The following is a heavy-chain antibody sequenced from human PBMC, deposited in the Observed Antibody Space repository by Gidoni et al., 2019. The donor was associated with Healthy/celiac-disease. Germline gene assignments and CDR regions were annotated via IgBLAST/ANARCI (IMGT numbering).Heavy chain of an antibody. J-gene: IGHJ3*02. V-gene: IGHV3-23*01. CDR1: GFTFSSYA. CDR3: AKDLGDYGDYAPSPDAFDI. CDR2: ISGSGGRT. D-gene: IGHD4-17*01. Sequence: EVQLLESGGGLVQPGGSLRLSCAASGFTFSSYALRWVRQAPGKGMAWVSAISGSGGRTYYADSVKGRFTISRDNSKNTLYLQMNSLRAEDTAVYYCAKDLGDYGDYAPSPDAFDIWGQGTMVTVSS.